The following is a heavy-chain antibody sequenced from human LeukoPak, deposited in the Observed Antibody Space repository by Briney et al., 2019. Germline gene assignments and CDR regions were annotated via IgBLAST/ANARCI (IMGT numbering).Heavy chain of an antibody. J-gene: IGHJ5*02. CDR3: ASKGDYDSSGYWPHWFDP. Sequence: SETLSLTCAVYGGSFSGYYWSWIRQPPGKGLEWIGEINHSGSTTYNPSLKSRVTISVDTSKNQFSLKLSSVTAADTAVYYCASKGDYDSSGYWPHWFDPWGQGTLVTVSS. D-gene: IGHD3-22*01. V-gene: IGHV4-34*01. CDR1: GGSFSGYY. CDR2: INHSGST.